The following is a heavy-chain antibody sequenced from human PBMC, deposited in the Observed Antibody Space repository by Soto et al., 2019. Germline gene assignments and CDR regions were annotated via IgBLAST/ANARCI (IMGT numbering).Heavy chain of an antibody. CDR2: IYWDDDK. D-gene: IGHD3-3*01. CDR3: AHSRIGEYDY. V-gene: IGHV2-5*02. Sequence: QITLKESGPTLVKPTQTLTLTCTFSGFSLTTSGMGVGWIRQPPGKALEWLAHIYWDDDKRYSPSLKSRLTISXDTSKNQVVLTMTNMALVDTATYYCAHSRIGEYDYWGQGTLVTVSS. CDR1: GFSLTTSGMG. J-gene: IGHJ4*02.